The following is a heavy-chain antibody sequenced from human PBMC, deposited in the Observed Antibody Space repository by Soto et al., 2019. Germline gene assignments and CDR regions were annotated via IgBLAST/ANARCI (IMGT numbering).Heavy chain of an antibody. D-gene: IGHD5-18*01. CDR1: GFTFSGSA. Sequence: PGGSLRLSCAASGFTFSGSAMHWVRQASGKGLEWVGRIRSKANSYATAYAASVKGRFTISRDNSKNTLYLQMNSLRAEDTAVYYCAKDHGYSYGYPPPYYYYGMDVWGQGTTVTVSS. CDR2: IRSKANSYAT. CDR3: AKDHGYSYGYPPPYYYYGMDV. J-gene: IGHJ6*02. V-gene: IGHV3-73*01.